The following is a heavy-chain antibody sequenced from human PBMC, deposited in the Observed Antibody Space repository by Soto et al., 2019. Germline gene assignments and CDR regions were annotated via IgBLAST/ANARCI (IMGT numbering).Heavy chain of an antibody. Sequence: QVQLVESGGGVVQPGSSLRLSCAASGFSFKNYAFHWVRQAPGKGLEWVALISHNDEPKIFYADSVQGRFTISRDNFKNTVYLQMNSLRDEDTAVYHCARGVRAETYYNAFDYWGQGTRVTVSS. CDR3: ARGVRAETYYNAFDY. D-gene: IGHD3-10*01. CDR2: ISHNDEPKI. J-gene: IGHJ4*01. CDR1: GFSFKNYA. V-gene: IGHV3-30-3*01.